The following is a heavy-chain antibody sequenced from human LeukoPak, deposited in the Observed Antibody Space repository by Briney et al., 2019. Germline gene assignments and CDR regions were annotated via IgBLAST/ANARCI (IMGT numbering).Heavy chain of an antibody. CDR3: ARDKGSLADYYDSSGYGGY. V-gene: IGHV1-18*01. D-gene: IGHD3-22*01. CDR1: GYTFTSYG. J-gene: IGHJ4*02. CDR2: ISAYNGNT. Sequence: ASVKVSCKASGYTFTSYGISWVRQAPGQGLEWMGWISAYNGNTNYAQKLQGRVTMTTDTSTSTAYMELRSLRSDDTAVYYCARDKGSLADYYDSSGYGGYWGQEPLVTVSS.